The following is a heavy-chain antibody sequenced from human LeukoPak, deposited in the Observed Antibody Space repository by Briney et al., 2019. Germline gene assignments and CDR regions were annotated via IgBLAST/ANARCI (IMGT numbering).Heavy chain of an antibody. J-gene: IGHJ4*02. CDR3: ARGLGSTKKY. CDR1: GYSISSGFF. D-gene: IGHD6-13*01. CDR2: INHSGST. V-gene: IGHV4-34*01. Sequence: PSETLSLTCVVSGYSISSGFFWAWIRQPPGKGLEWIGEINHSGSTNYNPSLKSRVTISVDTSKNQFSLKLSSVTAADTAVYYCARGLGSTKKYWGQGTLATVSS.